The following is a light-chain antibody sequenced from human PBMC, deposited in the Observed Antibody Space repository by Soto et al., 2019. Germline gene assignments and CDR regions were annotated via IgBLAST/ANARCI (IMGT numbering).Light chain of an antibody. CDR3: QQYGSSPMT. Sequence: EIVITQSPATLSVSPGEGATLSCRASQGIGNTLAWYQQKPGQPPRLLIYEASTRATGIPDRFSGSGSGTDFTLTSSRLEPEDFAVYYCQQYGSSPMTFGQGTKVDIK. V-gene: IGKV3-20*01. CDR2: EAS. CDR1: QGIGNT. J-gene: IGKJ1*01.